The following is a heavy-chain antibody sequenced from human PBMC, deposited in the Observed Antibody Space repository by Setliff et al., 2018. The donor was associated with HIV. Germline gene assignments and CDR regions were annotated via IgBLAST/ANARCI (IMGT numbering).Heavy chain of an antibody. Sequence: PSETLSLTCTVSGGSITSSNWWSWVRQLPGKGLEWIGEIYHSGTTNYNSSLKSRVTVSIDKSKNQFALNVSSVTAADTAVYYCARDSFGGEFTYYYYGMDVWGQGTTVTVSS. CDR1: GGSITSSNW. V-gene: IGHV4-4*02. CDR2: IYHSGTT. J-gene: IGHJ6*02. CDR3: ARDSFGGEFTYYYYGMDV. D-gene: IGHD3-10*01.